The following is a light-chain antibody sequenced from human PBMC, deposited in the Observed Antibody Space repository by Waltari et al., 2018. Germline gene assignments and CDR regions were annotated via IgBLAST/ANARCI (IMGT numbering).Light chain of an antibody. CDR3: QQRSNWPRT. V-gene: IGKV3-11*01. CDR1: QSVISY. J-gene: IGKJ2*01. CDR2: DAS. Sequence: EIVLTQSPATLSLSPGERDTLSCRASQSVISYLAWYHQKPGQAPRLLIYDASNRATGIPARFSGSGSGTDFTLTISSLEPEDFAVYYCQQRSNWPRTFGQGTKLEIK.